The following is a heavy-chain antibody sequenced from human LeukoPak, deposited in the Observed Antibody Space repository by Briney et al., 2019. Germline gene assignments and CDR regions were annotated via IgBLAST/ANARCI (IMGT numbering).Heavy chain of an antibody. D-gene: IGHD6-19*01. CDR2: ISGSGGST. CDR3: AKDGSWYSSSPNWFDP. V-gene: IGHV3-23*01. J-gene: IGHJ5*02. Sequence: GGSLRLSCAASGFTFSSYAMSWVRQAPGKGLEGVSGISGSGGSTYYADSVKGRFTISRDNSKNTLYLQMNSLRAEDTAVYYCAKDGSWYSSSPNWFDPWGQGTLVTVSS. CDR1: GFTFSSYA.